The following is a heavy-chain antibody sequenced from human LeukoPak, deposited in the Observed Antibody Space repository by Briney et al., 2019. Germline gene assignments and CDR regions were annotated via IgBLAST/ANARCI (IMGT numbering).Heavy chain of an antibody. CDR1: GGSFSGYY. CDR2: INHSGST. V-gene: IGHV4-34*01. CDR3: TRANRMVYAIRHTWFDP. D-gene: IGHD2-8*01. Sequence: KPSETLSLTCAVYGGSFSGYYWSWIRQPPGKGLEWIGEINHSGSTNYNPSLKSRVTISVDTSKNQSSLKLSSVTAADTAVYYCTRANRMVYAIRHTWFDPWGQGTLVTVSS. J-gene: IGHJ5*02.